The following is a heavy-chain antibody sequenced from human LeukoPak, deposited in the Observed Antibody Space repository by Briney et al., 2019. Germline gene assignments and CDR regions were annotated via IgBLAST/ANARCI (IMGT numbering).Heavy chain of an antibody. Sequence: SETLSLTCTVSGGSISSYYWSWIRQPPGKGLEWIGYIYYSGSTNYNPSLKSRVTISVDTSKNQFSLKLSSVTAADTAVYYCAREGSGIAATSGFDYWGQGTLVTVSS. J-gene: IGHJ4*02. CDR3: AREGSGIAATSGFDY. CDR1: GGSISSYY. D-gene: IGHD5-12*01. CDR2: IYYSGST. V-gene: IGHV4-59*01.